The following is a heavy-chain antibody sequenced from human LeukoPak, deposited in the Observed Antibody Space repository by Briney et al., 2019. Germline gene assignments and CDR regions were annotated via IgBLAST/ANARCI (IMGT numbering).Heavy chain of an antibody. J-gene: IGHJ4*02. D-gene: IGHD3-3*01. CDR2: ISSSSSYI. CDR1: GFTFSSYS. CDR3: ASGPGITIFGVAQVD. V-gene: IGHV3-21*01. Sequence: PGGSLRLSCAASGFTFSSYSMNWVRQAPGKGLEWVSSISSSSSYIYYADSVKGRFTISRDNAKNSLYLQMDSLRAEDTAVYYCASGPGITIFGVAQVDWGQGTLVTVSS.